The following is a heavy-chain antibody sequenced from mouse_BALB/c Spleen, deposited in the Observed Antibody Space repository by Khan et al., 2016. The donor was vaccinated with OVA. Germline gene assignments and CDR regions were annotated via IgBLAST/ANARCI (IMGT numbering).Heavy chain of an antibody. J-gene: IGHJ4*01. CDR2: IWSDGTT. V-gene: IGHV2-6-1*01. CDR1: GFSLTNYG. D-gene: IGHD2-10*01. CDR3: ARQPYYHYNIMDY. Sequence: QIQLVQSGPGLAAPSQSLSITCTISGFSLTNYGVHWVRQPPGKGLEWLVVIWSDGTTNYNSALNSRLTITKDNSQSQVFLKMNSLQTDDTAIYFGARQPYYHYNIMDYWGQGTSVTVSS.